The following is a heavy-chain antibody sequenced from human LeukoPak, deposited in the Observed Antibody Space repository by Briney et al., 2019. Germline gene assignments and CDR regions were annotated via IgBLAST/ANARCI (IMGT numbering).Heavy chain of an antibody. CDR1: GYTFTSYY. J-gene: IGHJ1*01. V-gene: IGHV1-46*01. CDR3: ARDLVYYYDSSGYSTLQH. CDR2: INPSGGST. Sequence: GASVKVSCKASGYTFTSYYMHWVRQAPGQGLEWVGIINPSGGSTNYAQKFQGRDTMTRDTSTSTVYMELGSLRAEDTAVYYCARDLVYYYDSSGYSTLQHWGQGTLVTVSS. D-gene: IGHD3-22*01.